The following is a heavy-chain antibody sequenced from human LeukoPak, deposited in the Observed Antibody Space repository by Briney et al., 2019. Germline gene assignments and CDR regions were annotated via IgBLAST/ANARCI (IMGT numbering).Heavy chain of an antibody. CDR1: GYTLTELS. Sequence: ASVKVSCKVSGYTLTELSMHWARQAPGKGLEWMGGFDPEDGETIYAQKFQGRVTMTEDTSTDTAYMELSSLRSEDTAVYYCVSILSTYAFDIWGQGTMVTVSS. J-gene: IGHJ3*02. CDR2: FDPEDGET. CDR3: VSILSTYAFDI. D-gene: IGHD2/OR15-2a*01. V-gene: IGHV1-24*01.